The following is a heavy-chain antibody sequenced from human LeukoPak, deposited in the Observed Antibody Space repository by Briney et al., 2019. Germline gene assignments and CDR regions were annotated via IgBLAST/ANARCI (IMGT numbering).Heavy chain of an antibody. V-gene: IGHV3-23*01. J-gene: IGHJ3*02. D-gene: IGHD6-13*01. Sequence: ETLSLTCAVYGGSFSGYYWSWVRQAPGKGLEWVSAISGSGGSTYYADSVKGRFTISRDNSKNTLYLQMNSLRAEDTAVYYCAKGGSSSLQGAFDIWGQGTMVTVSS. CDR3: AKGGSSSLQGAFDI. CDR2: ISGSGGST. CDR1: GGSFSGYY.